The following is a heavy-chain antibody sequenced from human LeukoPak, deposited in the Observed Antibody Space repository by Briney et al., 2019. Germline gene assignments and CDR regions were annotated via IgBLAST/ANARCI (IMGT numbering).Heavy chain of an antibody. CDR3: ARSNSGYSSGWYMNY. CDR1: GFTFDDDG. D-gene: IGHD6-19*01. CDR2: INWNGGST. J-gene: IGHJ4*02. V-gene: IGHV3-20*04. Sequence: PGGSLRLSCAASGFTFDDDGMNWVRQAPGKGLEWVSGINWNGGSTGYAGSVKGRFTISRDNAKNSLYLQMNSLRAEDTALYYCARSNSGYSSGWYMNYWGQGTLVTVSS.